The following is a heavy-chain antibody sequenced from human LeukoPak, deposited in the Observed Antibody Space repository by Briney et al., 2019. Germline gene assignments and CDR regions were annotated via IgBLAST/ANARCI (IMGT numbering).Heavy chain of an antibody. V-gene: IGHV1-8*01. Sequence: ASVKVSCKASGYTFTSYDINWVRQATGQGLEWMGWMNPNSGNTGYAQKFQGRVTMTRNTSISTAYMELSSLRSEDTAVYYCARGAGGGDMVPSPVDYWGQGTLVTVSS. CDR3: ARGAGGGDMVPSPVDY. D-gene: IGHD2-8*01. CDR2: MNPNSGNT. CDR1: GYTFTSYD. J-gene: IGHJ4*02.